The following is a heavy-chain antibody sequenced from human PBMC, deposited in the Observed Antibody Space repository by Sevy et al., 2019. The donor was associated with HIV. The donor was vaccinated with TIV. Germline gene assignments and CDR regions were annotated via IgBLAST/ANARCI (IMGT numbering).Heavy chain of an antibody. J-gene: IGHJ4*02. CDR2: VYPSGSA. Sequence: SETLSLTCTVSASSITSDNLWGWIRQPPGKGLEWIGNVYPSGSAYYNPSFKSRVTISADTSKNQFSLKLTSVTAADTAVYFCARGVFTIYYFDSWGQGTLVTVSS. V-gene: IGHV4-38-2*02. CDR1: ASSITSDNL. CDR3: ARGVFTIYYFDS. D-gene: IGHD3-10*01.